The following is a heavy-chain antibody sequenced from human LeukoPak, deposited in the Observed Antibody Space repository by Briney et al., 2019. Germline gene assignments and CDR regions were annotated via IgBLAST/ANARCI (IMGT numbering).Heavy chain of an antibody. CDR1: GFTFSSYW. CDR3: ARDDAPYYYYYYMDV. V-gene: IGHV3-7*01. Sequence: GGSLRLSCAASGFTFSSYWMSWVRQAPGKGLEWVANIKQDGSEDYYVDSVKGRFTISRDNAKNSLYLQMNSLRAEDTAVYYCARDDAPYYYYYYMDVWGKGTTVTVSS. CDR2: IKQDGSED. J-gene: IGHJ6*03.